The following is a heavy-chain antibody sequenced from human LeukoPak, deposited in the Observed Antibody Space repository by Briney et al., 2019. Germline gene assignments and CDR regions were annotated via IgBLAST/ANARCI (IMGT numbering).Heavy chain of an antibody. CDR3: ARRSEVRGYSGYDPGHFDY. D-gene: IGHD5-12*01. CDR2: FNPSGGST. V-gene: IGHV1-46*01. CDR1: GYTFTSYY. J-gene: IGHJ4*02. Sequence: ASVKVSCKASGYTFTSYYMHWVRQAPGQGLESMGIFNPSGGSTSYAQKFQGRVTMTRDTSTSTVYMELSSLRSEDTAVYYCARRSEVRGYSGYDPGHFDYWGQGTLLTVSS.